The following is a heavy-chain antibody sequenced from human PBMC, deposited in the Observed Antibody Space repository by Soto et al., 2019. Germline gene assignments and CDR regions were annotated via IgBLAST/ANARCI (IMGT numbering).Heavy chain of an antibody. CDR2: IYYSGST. CDR1: GGYISSSSYY. J-gene: IGHJ4*02. Sequence: SETLSLTCTVSGGYISSSSYYWGWIRQPPGKGLEWIGSIYYSGSTYYNPSLKSRVTISVDTSKNQFSLKLSSVTAADTAVYYCASAVVVPAALFDYWGQGTLVTVSS. CDR3: ASAVVVPAALFDY. D-gene: IGHD2-2*01. V-gene: IGHV4-39*01.